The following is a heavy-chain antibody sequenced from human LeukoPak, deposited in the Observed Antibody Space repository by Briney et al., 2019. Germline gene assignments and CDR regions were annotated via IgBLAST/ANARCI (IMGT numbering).Heavy chain of an antibody. CDR1: AFTFSTYP. V-gene: IGHV3-23*01. J-gene: IGHJ4*02. D-gene: IGHD4-17*01. CDR3: ATVASMTTVTYFDY. Sequence: PGGSLIPSCAASAFTFSTYPMSWARQAPGKVLGWVSSISGSGCSRSYAESVKGRFSISRYNSNNTMYLQMNSLRAEDTAVYYCATVASMTTVTYFDYWGQGTLVTVSS. CDR2: ISGSGCSR.